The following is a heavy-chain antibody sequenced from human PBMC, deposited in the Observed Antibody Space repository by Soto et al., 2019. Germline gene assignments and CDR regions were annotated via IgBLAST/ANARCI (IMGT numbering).Heavy chain of an antibody. Sequence: ASETLSLTCTVSGVSISSYYWSWIRQPAGKGLEWIGRIYNRGSTNYIPSLKSRLTISMDTSKNQLSLRLTSVTAADTAVYYCARDIVGTPGYWGQGALVTVSS. V-gene: IGHV4-4*07. CDR3: ARDIVGTPGY. J-gene: IGHJ4*02. D-gene: IGHD5-12*01. CDR2: IYNRGST. CDR1: GVSISSYY.